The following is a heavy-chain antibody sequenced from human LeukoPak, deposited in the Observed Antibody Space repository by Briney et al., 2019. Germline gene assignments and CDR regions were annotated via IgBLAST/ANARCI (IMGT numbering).Heavy chain of an antibody. J-gene: IGHJ4*02. Sequence: SVKVSCKASGSTFIRSAISWVRQAPGQGLQWMGGVIPILGTTNYAQRFQDRVSITTDDSTSTSYMEFRSLRSVGTAVYYCARDDGSATMGFDSWGQGTLVTVSS. D-gene: IGHD1-26*01. CDR3: ARDDGSATMGFDS. CDR2: VIPILGTT. V-gene: IGHV1-69*05. CDR1: GSTFIRSA.